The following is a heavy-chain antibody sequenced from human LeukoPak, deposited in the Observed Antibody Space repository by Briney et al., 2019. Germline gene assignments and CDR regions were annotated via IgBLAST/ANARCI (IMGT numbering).Heavy chain of an antibody. CDR3: ARSPFGGIVVVPAAQPNNWFDP. Sequence: SETLSLTCTVSGGSISSSSYYWGWIRQPPGKGLEWIGSIYYSGSTYYNPSLKSRVTISVDTSKNQFSLKLSSVTAADTAVYYCARSPFGGIVVVPAAQPNNWFDPWGQGTLVTVSS. CDR2: IYYSGST. J-gene: IGHJ5*02. D-gene: IGHD2-2*01. V-gene: IGHV4-39*07. CDR1: GGSISSSSYY.